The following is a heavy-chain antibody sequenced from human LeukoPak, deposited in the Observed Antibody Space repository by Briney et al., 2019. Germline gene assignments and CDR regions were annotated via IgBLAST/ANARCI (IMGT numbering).Heavy chain of an antibody. CDR2: INPDSGDT. CDR3: ARDMDTGPDLFDY. V-gene: IGHV1-2*02. D-gene: IGHD5-18*01. J-gene: IGHJ4*02. CDR1: GYTFTGYY. Sequence: ASVKNSCKASGYTFTGYYMHWVREAPGQGLEWMGWINPDSGDTDYAQKFQGRVTMTRDTSISTAYMELSRLRSDDTAVYYCARDMDTGPDLFDYWGQGTLVTVSS.